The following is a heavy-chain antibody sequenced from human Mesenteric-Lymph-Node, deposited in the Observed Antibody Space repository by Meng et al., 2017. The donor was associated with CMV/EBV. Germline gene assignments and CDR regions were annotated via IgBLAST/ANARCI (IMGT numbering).Heavy chain of an antibody. Sequence: SGDTFTGYYMHWVRQAPEQGLEWMGWINPSSGGTNYAQKFQGRVTMTRDTSISTAYMELSRLRSDDTAVYYCARELGYCSSTSCSFDYWGQGTLVTVSS. CDR1: GDTFTGYY. CDR2: INPSSGGT. D-gene: IGHD2-2*01. J-gene: IGHJ4*02. V-gene: IGHV1-2*02. CDR3: ARELGYCSSTSCSFDY.